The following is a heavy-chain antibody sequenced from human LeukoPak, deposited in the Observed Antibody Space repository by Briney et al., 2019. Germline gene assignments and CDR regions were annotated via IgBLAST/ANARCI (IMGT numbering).Heavy chain of an antibody. Sequence: PSETLSLTCAVYGVSFSGYYWSWIRQPPGKGLEWIGEINHSGSTNYNPSLKSRVTISVDTSKNQFSLKLSSVTAADTAVYYCARVPLRYFDWLPPLYYMDVWGKGTTVTVSS. CDR1: GVSFSGYY. J-gene: IGHJ6*03. CDR2: INHSGST. D-gene: IGHD3-9*01. V-gene: IGHV4-34*01. CDR3: ARVPLRYFDWLPPLYYMDV.